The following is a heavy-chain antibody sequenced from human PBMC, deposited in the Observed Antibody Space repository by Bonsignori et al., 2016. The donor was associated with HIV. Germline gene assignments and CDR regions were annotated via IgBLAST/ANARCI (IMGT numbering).Heavy chain of an antibody. D-gene: IGHD1-26*01. CDR2: ISADNGNT. V-gene: IGHV1-18*01. Sequence: ASVKVSCKASGYTFISYGISWMRQAPGQGLEWMGWISADNGNTKLAQNFRDRVTMTTDTSTSTAYMDLSSLRSDDTAVYYCARDPDRRVSGAFDIWGQGTLVTVSS. CDR1: GYTFISYG. CDR3: ARDPDRRVSGAFDI. J-gene: IGHJ3*02.